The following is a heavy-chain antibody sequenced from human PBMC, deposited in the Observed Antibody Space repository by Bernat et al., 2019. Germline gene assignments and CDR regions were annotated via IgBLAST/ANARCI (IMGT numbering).Heavy chain of an antibody. Sequence: QMHLVPSGPEAEKPGTPVQVSCKASGFTFTSSAMQWVRQARGQRLEWIGWIVVGSGNTNYAQKFQERVTITRDMSTSTAYMELSSLRSEDTAVYYCAAGTRVNYDILTGYYPNWGQGTLVSVSS. CDR2: IVVGSGNT. V-gene: IGHV1-58*02. CDR1: GFTFTSSA. J-gene: IGHJ4*02. CDR3: AAGTRVNYDILTGYYPN. D-gene: IGHD3-9*01.